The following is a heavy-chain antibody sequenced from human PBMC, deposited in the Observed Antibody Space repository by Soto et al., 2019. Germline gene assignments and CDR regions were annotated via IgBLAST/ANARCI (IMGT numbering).Heavy chain of an antibody. D-gene: IGHD3-9*01. J-gene: IGHJ4*02. CDR1: GGTFSSYA. V-gene: IGHV1-69*13. CDR2: IIPIFGTA. Sequence: SVEVSCKASGGTFSSYAISWVRQAPGQGLEWMGGIIPIFGTANYAQKFQGRVTITADESTSTAYMELSSLRSEDTAVYYCARTYDTTGPIDYWGQGTLVTVSS. CDR3: ARTYDTTGPIDY.